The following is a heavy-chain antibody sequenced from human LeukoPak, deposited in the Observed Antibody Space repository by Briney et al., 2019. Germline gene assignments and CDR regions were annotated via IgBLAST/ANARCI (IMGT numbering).Heavy chain of an antibody. V-gene: IGHV3-30*02. Sequence: HPGGSLRLSCAASGFTFSSYSMNWVRQAPGKGLEWVSFIRYDGSNKYYADSVKGRFTISRDNSKNTLYLQMSSLRAEDTAVYYCAKDLSKELLYRRAKYYFDYWGQGTLVTVSS. J-gene: IGHJ4*02. D-gene: IGHD3-3*01. CDR2: IRYDGSNK. CDR1: GFTFSSYS. CDR3: AKDLSKELLYRRAKYYFDY.